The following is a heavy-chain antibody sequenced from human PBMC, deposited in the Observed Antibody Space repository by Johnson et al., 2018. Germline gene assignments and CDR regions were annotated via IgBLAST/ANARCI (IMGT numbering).Heavy chain of an antibody. J-gene: IGHJ1*01. D-gene: IGHD3-9*01. V-gene: IGHV4-34*01. Sequence: QVQLQQWGAGLLKPSETLSLTCAVYGGSFSGYYWSWIRQPPGKGLEWIGEINHSGSTNYNSSLKSRVTISIDTPKNQFSLKVSSVTAADTAVDYCANDGRLFRYFDWAFIFQHWGQGTLVTVSS. CDR1: GGSFSGYY. CDR2: INHSGST. CDR3: ANDGRLFRYFDWAFIFQH.